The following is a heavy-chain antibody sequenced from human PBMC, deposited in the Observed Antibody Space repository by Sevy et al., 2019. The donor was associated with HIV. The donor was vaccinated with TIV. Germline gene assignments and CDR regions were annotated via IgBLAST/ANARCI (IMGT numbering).Heavy chain of an antibody. CDR3: ARLFSCGGDCYYLDY. CDR2: ISHDGNYK. CDR1: GFTFSNYD. V-gene: IGHV3-30-3*01. Sequence: GGSLRLSCAASGFTFSNYDMHWVRQAPGKGLELVAVISHDGNYKNYADSVKVRFTISRDDFKNTLYLQMSSLRPEDTAVYFCARLFSCGGDCYYLDYWGQGALVTVSS. J-gene: IGHJ4*02. D-gene: IGHD2-21*02.